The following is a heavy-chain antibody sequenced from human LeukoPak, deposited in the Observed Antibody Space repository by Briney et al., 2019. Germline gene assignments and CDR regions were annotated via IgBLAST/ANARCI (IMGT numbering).Heavy chain of an antibody. J-gene: IGHJ6*02. D-gene: IGHD4-17*01. CDR2: ISGSGGST. CDR3: AKDTVTLSVYYYYGMDV. CDR1: GFRFSSYA. V-gene: IGHV3-23*01. Sequence: PGGSLRLSCAAPGFRFSSYAMSWVRQAPGKGLEWVSAISGSGGSTYYADSVKGRFTISRDNSKNTLYLQMNSLRAEDTAVYYCAKDTVTLSVYYYYGMDVWGQGTTVTVSS.